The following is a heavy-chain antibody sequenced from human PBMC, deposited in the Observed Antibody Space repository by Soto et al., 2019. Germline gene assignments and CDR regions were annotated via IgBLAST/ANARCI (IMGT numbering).Heavy chain of an antibody. J-gene: IGHJ5*02. V-gene: IGHV4-30-4*01. CDR3: TRFGSMNGYNYEIGGNNCFDP. Sequence: SETLSLTCTVSSVSITSGDYYWSWVRQPPGKGLEWIGHMHYSGSAYYNLSLKSRLSMSVDTSKNLFTLHLSSVTAADTAVYYCTRFGSMNGYNYEIGGNNCFDPWGQGTLVTVSS. D-gene: IGHD5-12*01. CDR1: SVSITSGDYY. CDR2: MHYSGSA.